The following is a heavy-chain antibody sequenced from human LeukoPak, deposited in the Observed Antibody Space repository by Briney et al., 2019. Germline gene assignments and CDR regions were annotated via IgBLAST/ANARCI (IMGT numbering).Heavy chain of an antibody. Sequence: GGSLRLSCAASGFTFSSYWMSWVRQAPGKGLEWVANIKQDGSEKYYVDSVKGRFTISRDNAKNSLYLQMNSLRAEDTAVYHCAREVAAAGTSYYYYMDVWGKGTTVTVSS. CDR3: AREVAAAGTSYYYYMDV. D-gene: IGHD6-13*01. V-gene: IGHV3-7*01. CDR2: IKQDGSEK. CDR1: GFTFSSYW. J-gene: IGHJ6*03.